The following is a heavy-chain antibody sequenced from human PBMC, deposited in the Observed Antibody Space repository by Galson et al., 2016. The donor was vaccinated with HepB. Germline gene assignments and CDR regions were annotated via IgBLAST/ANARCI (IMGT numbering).Heavy chain of an antibody. CDR2: IYRGNIT. V-gene: IGHV3-66*02. CDR3: VKGGGYSSGWYKGAFDY. CDR1: GFTVSSSF. J-gene: IGHJ4*02. D-gene: IGHD6-19*01. Sequence: SLRLSCAASGFTVSSSFLSWVRQAPGKGLEWISVIYRGNITYYADSVKGRFTISRDNSKNTLSLHMNSLRTEDTAVYYCVKGGGYSSGWYKGAFDYWGQGTLVTVSS.